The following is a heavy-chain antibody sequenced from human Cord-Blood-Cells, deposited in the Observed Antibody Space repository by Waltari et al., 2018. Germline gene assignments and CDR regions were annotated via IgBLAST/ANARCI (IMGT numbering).Heavy chain of an antibody. J-gene: IGHJ6*02. V-gene: IGHV3-30-3*01. CDR1: GFTFSSYA. CDR2: ISYDGSNK. D-gene: IGHD2-15*01. CDR3: ARDCKKGGRYYYGMDV. Sequence: QVQLVESGGGVVQPGRSLRLSCAASGFTFSSYAMHWVRQAPGKGLEWVAVISYDGSNKYYADPVKGRFTISRDNSKNTLYLQMNSLRAEDTAVYYCARDCKKGGRYYYGMDVWGQGTTVTVSS.